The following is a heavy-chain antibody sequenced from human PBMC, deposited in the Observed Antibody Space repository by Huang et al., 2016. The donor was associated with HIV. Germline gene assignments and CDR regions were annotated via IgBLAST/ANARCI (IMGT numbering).Heavy chain of an antibody. D-gene: IGHD5-18*01. CDR1: GFSFKTYA. V-gene: IGHV3-23*01. J-gene: IGHJ4*02. Sequence: EVQLLESGGGLVQPGGSLRISCKASGFSFKTYAMSWVRQGPGRGLEWVCAISGIGGSTYYADSMKGRFTISRDTPKGTLYLQMARPRGEDTAIYYCAKGSGYTNGHGGYYYDSWGQGIMVTVSS. CDR3: AKGSGYTNGHGGYYYDS. CDR2: ISGIGGST.